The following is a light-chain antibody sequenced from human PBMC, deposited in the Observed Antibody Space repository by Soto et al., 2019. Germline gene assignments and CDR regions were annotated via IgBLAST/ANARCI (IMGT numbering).Light chain of an antibody. V-gene: IGLV1-40*01. CDR1: SSNIGAGYD. CDR2: GNS. CDR3: QSYDSSLSGYV. J-gene: IGLJ7*01. Sequence: QLVLTQPPSVSGAPGQRVTISCTGSSSNIGAGYDVHWYQQLPGTAPKLLIYGNSNRPSGVPDRFSGSKSGTSASLAITGLQAEDEADYYCQSYDSSLSGYVFGGGTQLTVL.